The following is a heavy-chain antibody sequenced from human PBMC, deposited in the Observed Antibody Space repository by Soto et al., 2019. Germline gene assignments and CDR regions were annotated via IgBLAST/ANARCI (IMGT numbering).Heavy chain of an antibody. CDR1: GDSVSSNSVA. CDR2: TYYRSKWYS. Sequence: QVQLQQSGPGLVKPSQTLSLTCVISGDSVSSNSVAWNWIRQSPSRGLEWLGRTYYRSKWYSDYAVSVKSRIIIDPDTPKDQFSLHLNSVTPDDTAVYYCARDGDYSGWSGSLDYWGHGTLVTVSS. D-gene: IGHD6-19*01. CDR3: ARDGDYSGWSGSLDY. J-gene: IGHJ4*01. V-gene: IGHV6-1*01.